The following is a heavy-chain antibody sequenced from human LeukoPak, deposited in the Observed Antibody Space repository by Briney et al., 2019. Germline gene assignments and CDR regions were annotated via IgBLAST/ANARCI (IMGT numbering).Heavy chain of an antibody. J-gene: IGHJ6*04. Sequence: GGSLRLSCAASGFTFSSYGMHWVRQAPGKGLEWVAVISYDGSNKYYADSVKGRFTISRDNSKNTLYLQMNSLRAEDTAVYYCAKDRVTMVLGVISHIPHLRKTRRYYGMDVWGKGTTVTVSS. V-gene: IGHV3-30*18. CDR3: AKDRVTMVLGVISHIPHLRKTRRYYGMDV. CDR2: ISYDGSNK. D-gene: IGHD3-10*01. CDR1: GFTFSSYG.